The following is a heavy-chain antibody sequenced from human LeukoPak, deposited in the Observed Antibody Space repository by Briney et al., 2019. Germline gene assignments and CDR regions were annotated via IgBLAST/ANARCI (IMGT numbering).Heavy chain of an antibody. CDR2: IYSGGST. V-gene: IGHV3-66*02. CDR3: ARAGGFTAGMDV. Sequence: GGSLRLSCAASGFTVSNTYMSWVRQAPGRGLEWVSIIYSGGSTYYADSVKGRFTISRDNSKNTLYLQMNSLRAEDTAVYYCARAGGFTAGMDVWGQGTTVTVSS. J-gene: IGHJ6*02. CDR1: GFTVSNTY. D-gene: IGHD3-10*01.